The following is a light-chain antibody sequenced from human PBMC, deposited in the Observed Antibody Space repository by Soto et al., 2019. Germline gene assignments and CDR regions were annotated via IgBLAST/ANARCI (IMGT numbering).Light chain of an antibody. CDR2: GAS. Sequence: EVVLTQSPGTLSLSPGERATLSCRTSRSISSSYLAWYQQKAGQAPRLLIYGASSRANGIPDRFSGSGSGTDFSLTITRLEPEDFAVYYCQHYATSPRTFGQGTKGEVK. V-gene: IGKV3-20*01. CDR3: QHYATSPRT. J-gene: IGKJ1*01. CDR1: RSISSSY.